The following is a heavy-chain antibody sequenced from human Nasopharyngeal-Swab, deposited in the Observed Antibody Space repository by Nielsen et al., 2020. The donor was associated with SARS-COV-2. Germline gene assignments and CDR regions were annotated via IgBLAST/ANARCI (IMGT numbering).Heavy chain of an antibody. J-gene: IGHJ4*02. CDR3: ARGYSSGWYDY. D-gene: IGHD6-19*01. Sequence: GESLKISCQGSGYTFSNYWIGWVRQMPGKGLEWMGVNYPCDSDTRYNPSLQRQVTISVVKSISTAYLQWNSLQASDSAIYYCARGYSSGWYDYWGQGALVTVSS. V-gene: IGHV5-51*01. CDR2: NYPCDSDT. CDR1: GYTFSNYW.